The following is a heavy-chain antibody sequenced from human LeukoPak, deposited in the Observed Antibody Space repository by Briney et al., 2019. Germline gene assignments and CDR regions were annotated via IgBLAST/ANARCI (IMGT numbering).Heavy chain of an antibody. CDR3: ARDPGYSSGWCWFDP. J-gene: IGHJ5*02. Sequence: PGGSLRLSCAASGFTFSDCYMSWIRQAPGKGLEWVSYISRSGSTIYYADSVKGRFTISRDNAKNSLYLQMNSLRAEDTAVYYCARDPGYSSGWCWFDPWGQGTLVTVSS. CDR1: GFTFSDCY. CDR2: ISRSGSTI. D-gene: IGHD6-19*01. V-gene: IGHV3-11*01.